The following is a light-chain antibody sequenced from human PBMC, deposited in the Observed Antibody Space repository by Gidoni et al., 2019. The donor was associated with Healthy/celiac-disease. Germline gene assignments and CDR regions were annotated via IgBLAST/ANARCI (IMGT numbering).Light chain of an antibody. Sequence: AIRMTQSPSSFSASTGDRVTITCRASQGSSSYLACYQQQPGKAPKLLIYAASTLPSGVPSWFSGSGSGTDFTLTSSCLQSEDFATYYCQQYYSYPRTFGQGTKVEIK. CDR2: AAS. CDR1: QGSSSY. CDR3: QQYYSYPRT. J-gene: IGKJ1*01. V-gene: IGKV1-8*01.